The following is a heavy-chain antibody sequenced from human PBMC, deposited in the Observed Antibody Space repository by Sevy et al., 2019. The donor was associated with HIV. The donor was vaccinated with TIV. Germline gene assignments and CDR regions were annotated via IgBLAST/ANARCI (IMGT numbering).Heavy chain of an antibody. CDR2: FDPEDGET. V-gene: IGHV1-24*01. D-gene: IGHD2-15*01. J-gene: IGHJ6*02. CDR1: GYTLTELS. CDR3: ATVRGCSGGSCYSTLYYYYGMDV. Sequence: ASVKVSCKVSGYTLTELSMHWVRQAPGKGLEWMGGFDPEDGETIYAQKFQGRVTMTEETSTDTAYMELRSLGPEDTAVSYCATVRGCSGGSCYSTLYYYYGMDVWGQGTTVTVSS.